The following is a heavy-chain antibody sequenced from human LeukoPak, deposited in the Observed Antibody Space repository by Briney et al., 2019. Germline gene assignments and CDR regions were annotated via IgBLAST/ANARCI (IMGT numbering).Heavy chain of an antibody. V-gene: IGHV4-31*03. J-gene: IGHJ6*02. Sequence: SETLSLTCTVSGGSISSGGYYWSWIRQHPGKGLEWIGYIYYSGSTYYNPSLKSRVTISVDTSKNQFSLKLSSVTAADTAVYYCARDLGEFYEYSSGNGPGYYGMDVWGQGTTVTVSS. CDR2: IYYSGST. CDR3: ARDLGEFYEYSSGNGPGYYGMDV. CDR1: GGSISSGGYY. D-gene: IGHD6-25*01.